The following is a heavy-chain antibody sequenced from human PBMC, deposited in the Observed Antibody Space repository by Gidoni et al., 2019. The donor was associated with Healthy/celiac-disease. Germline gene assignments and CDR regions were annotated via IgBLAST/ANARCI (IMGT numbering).Heavy chain of an antibody. V-gene: IGHV3-23*01. CDR2: ISGSVGST. CDR1: GFTFSSYA. CDR3: AKVSETYYYDSSGYFPYYFDY. J-gene: IGHJ4*02. D-gene: IGHD3-22*01. Sequence: EVRLLESGGGVVQPGGSLRLSCEASGFTFSSYAMRWVSEAPGKGLEWVSAISGSVGSTCYADSVKGRFTISRDNSKNTLYLQMNSLIAEDTAVYYCAKVSETYYYDSSGYFPYYFDYWGQGTLVTVSS.